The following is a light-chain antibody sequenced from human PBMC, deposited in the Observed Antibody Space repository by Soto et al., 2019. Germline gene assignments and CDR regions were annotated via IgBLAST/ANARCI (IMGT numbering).Light chain of an antibody. CDR2: HAS. V-gene: IGKV3-15*01. J-gene: IGKJ4*01. CDR1: ESVSNN. Sequence: EIVMTQSPATLSVSPGERATLSCRASESVSNNLAWYQQKFGQAPRLLIYHASTRATGITARFSGSGSGTELTLTISSLQSEDFALYYCQQYNEWPLTFGGGTKVEIK. CDR3: QQYNEWPLT.